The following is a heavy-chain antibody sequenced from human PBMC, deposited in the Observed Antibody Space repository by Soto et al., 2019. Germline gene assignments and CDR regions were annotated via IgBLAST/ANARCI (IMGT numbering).Heavy chain of an antibody. Sequence: EVQLVESGGGLVKPGGSLRLSCAASGFTFSSYSMNWVRQAPGKGMEWVSSISSSSRYIYYADSVKGRLTISRDNAKNALYLQMNSLRAEDTAVYYCARGARQWLASYYFDYWGQGTLVTVSS. CDR2: ISSSSRYI. V-gene: IGHV3-21*01. CDR1: GFTFSSYS. J-gene: IGHJ4*02. D-gene: IGHD6-19*01. CDR3: ARGARQWLASYYFDY.